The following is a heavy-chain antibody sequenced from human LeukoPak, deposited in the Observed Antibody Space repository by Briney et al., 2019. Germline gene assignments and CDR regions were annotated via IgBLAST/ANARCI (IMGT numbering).Heavy chain of an antibody. CDR3: ARDLGDYDPYYYYYGMDV. J-gene: IGHJ6*02. D-gene: IGHD4-17*01. CDR2: ISAYNGNT. Sequence: ASVKVSCKASGYTFTSYGISWVRQAPGQGLEWMGWISAYNGNTNYAQKLQGRVTMPTDTSTSTAYMELRSLRSDDTAVYYCARDLGDYDPYYYYYGMDVWGQGTTVTVSS. CDR1: GYTFTSYG. V-gene: IGHV1-18*01.